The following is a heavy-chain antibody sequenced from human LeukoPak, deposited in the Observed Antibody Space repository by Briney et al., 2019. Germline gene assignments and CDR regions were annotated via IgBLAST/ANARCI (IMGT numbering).Heavy chain of an antibody. Sequence: GGSLRLSCAASGFTFTSYAMSWVRQAPGKGLEWVSYITGSSSTIYYADSVKGRFTISRDNAKDSLCLQMNSLRDEDTAVYYCARSVAHFDYWGQGTLVSVSS. D-gene: IGHD5-12*01. CDR2: ITGSSSTI. CDR3: ARSVAHFDY. CDR1: GFTFTSYA. V-gene: IGHV3-48*02. J-gene: IGHJ4*02.